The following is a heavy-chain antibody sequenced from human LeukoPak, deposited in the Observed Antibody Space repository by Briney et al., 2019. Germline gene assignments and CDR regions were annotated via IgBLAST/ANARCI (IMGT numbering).Heavy chain of an antibody. J-gene: IGHJ5*02. CDR3: ARDGPNLSSRWFDP. V-gene: IGHV1-69*05. CDR2: IIPIFGTA. D-gene: IGHD3-16*02. CDR1: GGTFSSYA. Sequence: VASVKVSCKASGGTFSSYAISWVRQAPGQGLEWMGGIIPIFGTANYAQKFQGRVTITTDESTSTAYMELSSLRSEDTAVYYCARDGPNLSSRWFDPWGQGTLVTVSS.